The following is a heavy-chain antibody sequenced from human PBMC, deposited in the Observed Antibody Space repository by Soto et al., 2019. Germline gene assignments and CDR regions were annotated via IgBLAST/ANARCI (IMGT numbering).Heavy chain of an antibody. J-gene: IGHJ6*02. V-gene: IGHV4-59*01. CDR2: IYYSWST. CDR3: ARSQGVYGMDV. D-gene: IGHD3-16*01. Sequence: SETLSLTCTVSGGSISSDYWSWIGQPPGKGLEWIGYIYYSWSTNYNPSLKSRVTISLATSKNQFSLKLSSVTAADTAVYYCARSQGVYGMDVWGQGTTVTVSS. CDR1: GGSISSDY.